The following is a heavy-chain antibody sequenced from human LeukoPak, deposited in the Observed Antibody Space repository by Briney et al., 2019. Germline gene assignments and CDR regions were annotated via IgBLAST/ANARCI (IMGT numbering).Heavy chain of an antibody. CDR2: ISGSGGST. CDR1: GFTFSSYG. CDR3: AGGGYTYGLY. Sequence: GGTLRLSCAASGFTFSSYGMSWFRQAPGKGLEWVSAISGSGGSTYYADSVKRRFTISRDNTKNTLHLQMNSLRAEDTAVYYCAGGGYTYGLYWGQGDLVTVSS. V-gene: IGHV3-23*01. D-gene: IGHD5-18*01. J-gene: IGHJ4*02.